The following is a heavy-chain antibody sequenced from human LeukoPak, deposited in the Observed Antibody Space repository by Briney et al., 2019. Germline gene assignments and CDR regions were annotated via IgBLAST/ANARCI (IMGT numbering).Heavy chain of an antibody. CDR3: ARGSRLPPYYYYMDV. D-gene: IGHD2-21*02. CDR2: IIPIFGTA. Sequence: SVKVSCKASGVTFNSYTINWVRQAPGQGLEWMGRIIPIFGTANYAQGFQGRVTITTDESTSTAYMELSSLRSEDTAVYYCARGSRLPPYYYYMDVWGKGTTVTVSS. CDR1: GVTFNSYT. V-gene: IGHV1-69*05. J-gene: IGHJ6*03.